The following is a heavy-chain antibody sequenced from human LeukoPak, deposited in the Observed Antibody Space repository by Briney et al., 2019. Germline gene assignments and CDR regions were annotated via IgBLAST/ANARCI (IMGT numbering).Heavy chain of an antibody. CDR1: GFTFSSYA. D-gene: IGHD3-10*01. V-gene: IGHV3-23*01. Sequence: AGGSLRLSCAASGFTFSSYAMSWVRQAPGKGLEWVSAISGSGGSTYYADSVEGRFTISRDNSKNTLYLQMNSLRAEDTAVYYCAKVGITMVRGVIDYWGQGTLVTVSS. CDR3: AKVGITMVRGVIDY. CDR2: ISGSGGST. J-gene: IGHJ4*02.